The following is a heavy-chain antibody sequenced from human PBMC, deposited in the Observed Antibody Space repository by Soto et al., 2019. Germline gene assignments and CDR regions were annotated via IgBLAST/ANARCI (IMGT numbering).Heavy chain of an antibody. CDR2: ISSSSSYI. V-gene: IGHV3-21*01. CDR3: ASTTSRSYDMDV. J-gene: IGHJ6*03. CDR1: GFTFSSYS. Sequence: EVQLVESGGGLVKPGGSLRLSCAASGFTFSSYSMNWVRQAPGKGLEWVSSISSSSSYIYYADSVKGRFTISRDNAKNSLHLQINSPGAEDTAVYYCASTTSRSYDMDVWGKGTTVTVSS. D-gene: IGHD6-13*01.